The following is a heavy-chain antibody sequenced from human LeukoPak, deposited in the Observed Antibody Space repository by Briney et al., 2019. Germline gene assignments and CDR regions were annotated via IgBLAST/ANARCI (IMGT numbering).Heavy chain of an antibody. CDR2: ISGSGGST. D-gene: IGHD6-19*01. Sequence: GGSLRLSCAASGFTFSSYAMSWVRQAPGKGLEWVSAISGSGGSTYYADSVKGRFTISRVNSMNTLFLQMNSLGPEDTAFCYCAKVYSGGRSLDQWGQGILVTVSS. CDR3: AKVYSGGRSLDQ. J-gene: IGHJ4*02. CDR1: GFTFSSYA. V-gene: IGHV3-23*01.